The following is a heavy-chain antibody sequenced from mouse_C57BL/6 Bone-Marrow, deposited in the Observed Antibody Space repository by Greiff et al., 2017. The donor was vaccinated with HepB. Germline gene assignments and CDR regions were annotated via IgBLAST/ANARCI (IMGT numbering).Heavy chain of an antibody. CDR2: ISDGGSYT. CDR3: ARGGGTGTGYFDV. V-gene: IGHV5-4*03. CDR1: GFTFSSYA. Sequence: DVKLVESGGGLVKPGGSLKLSCAASGFTFSSYAMSWVRQTPEKRLEWVATISDGGSYTYYPDNVKGRFTISRDNAKNNLYLQMSHLKSEDTAMYYCARGGGTGTGYFDVWGTGTTVTVSS. D-gene: IGHD4-1*01. J-gene: IGHJ1*03.